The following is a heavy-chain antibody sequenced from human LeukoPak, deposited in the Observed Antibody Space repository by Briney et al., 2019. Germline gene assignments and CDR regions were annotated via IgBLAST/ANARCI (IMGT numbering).Heavy chain of an antibody. J-gene: IGHJ5*02. D-gene: IGHD4-23*01. CDR1: GGSFSGYY. Sequence: SETLSLTCAVYGGSFSGYYWSWIRQPPGKGLEWIGEINHSGSTNYNPSIKSRVTISVDTSKNQFSLKLSSVTAADTAVYYCARGGGNSEIGAFDPWGQGTLVTVSS. CDR2: INHSGST. CDR3: ARGGGNSEIGAFDP. V-gene: IGHV4-34*01.